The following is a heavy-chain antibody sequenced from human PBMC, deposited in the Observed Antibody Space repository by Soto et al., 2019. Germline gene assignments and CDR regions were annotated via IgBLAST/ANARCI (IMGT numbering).Heavy chain of an antibody. CDR2: ISSSSSTI. V-gene: IGHV3-48*01. D-gene: IGHD3-10*01. CDR3: ARDITMPTRWYYYGMDV. CDR1: GFTFSSYS. J-gene: IGHJ6*02. Sequence: EVQLVESGGGLVQPGGSLRLSCAASGFTFSSYSMNWVRQAPGKGLEWVSYISSSSSTIYYADSVKGRFTISRDNAKNSLYLQMNSLRAEDTAVYYCARDITMPTRWYYYGMDVWGQGTTVTVSS.